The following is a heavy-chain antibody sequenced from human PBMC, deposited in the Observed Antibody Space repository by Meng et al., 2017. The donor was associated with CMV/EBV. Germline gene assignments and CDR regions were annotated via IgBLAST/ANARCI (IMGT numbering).Heavy chain of an antibody. Sequence: EVQLVESGGGLVKPGGSLRLSGAASGFTFSSYSMNWVRQAPGKGLEWVSSISSSSSYIYYADSVKGRFTISRDNAKNSLYLQMNSLRAEDTAVYYCARDRYDILTGYYFDYWGQGTLVTVSS. J-gene: IGHJ4*02. V-gene: IGHV3-21*01. CDR3: ARDRYDILTGYYFDY. D-gene: IGHD3-9*01. CDR2: ISSSSSYI. CDR1: GFTFSSYS.